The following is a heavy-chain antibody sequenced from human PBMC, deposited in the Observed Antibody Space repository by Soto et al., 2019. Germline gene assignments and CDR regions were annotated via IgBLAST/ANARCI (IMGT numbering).Heavy chain of an antibody. Sequence: EVQLVESGGGLVKPGGSLRLSCAASGFTFSSYTMNWVRQAPGKGLEWVSSISRSSSYIYFADPVKGRFTISRDIAKNSLYLQMNSLRAEDTAVYYCGAATGAYWGQGTLVTVSS. CDR2: ISRSSSYI. V-gene: IGHV3-21*01. J-gene: IGHJ4*02. CDR3: GAATGAY. CDR1: GFTFSSYT. D-gene: IGHD2-15*01.